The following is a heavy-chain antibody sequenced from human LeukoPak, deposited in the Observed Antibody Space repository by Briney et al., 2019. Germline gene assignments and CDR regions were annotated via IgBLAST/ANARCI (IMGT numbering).Heavy chain of an antibody. CDR2: INLSGGST. J-gene: IGHJ4*02. CDR1: GYTFTSYH. V-gene: IGHV1-46*01. D-gene: IGHD2-21*01. Sequence: ASVKVSCKASGYTFTSYHMHWVRQAPGQGLEWMGKINLSGGSTTYAQKFQGRVTMTRDTSTSTVYMELSSLRSEDTAVYYCARGLQGDYDYWGQGTLVTVSS. CDR3: ARGLQGDYDY.